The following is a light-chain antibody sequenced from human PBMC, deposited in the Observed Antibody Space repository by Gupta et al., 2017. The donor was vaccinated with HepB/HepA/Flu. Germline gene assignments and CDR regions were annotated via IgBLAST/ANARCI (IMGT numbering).Light chain of an antibody. Sequence: AVQMTQSPSSLSASVGDRVTITCRASRGIRNDLAWYQQKPGKAPKLLIFAASSSLSGVPSRFSGSASGTDFTLTISVLHPEDFATYYCRQDYFYPRTFGPGTKVDFK. CDR2: AAS. J-gene: IGKJ1*01. CDR1: RGIRND. V-gene: IGKV1-6*01. CDR3: RQDYFYPRT.